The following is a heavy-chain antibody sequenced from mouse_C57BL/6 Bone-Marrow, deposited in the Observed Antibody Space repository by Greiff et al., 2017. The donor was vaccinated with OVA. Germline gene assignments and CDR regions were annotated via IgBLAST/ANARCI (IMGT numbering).Heavy chain of an antibody. V-gene: IGHV1-76*01. J-gene: IGHJ4*01. CDR2: IYPGSGNT. D-gene: IGHD3-2*02. CDR3: ASSRQLRPLDY. CDR1: GYTFTDYY. Sequence: QVQLQQSGAELVRPGASVKLSCKASGYTFTDYYINWVKQRPGQGLEWIARIYPGSGNTYYNEKFKGKATLTAEKASRTAYMQLSSLTSEDSAVYFCASSRQLRPLDYWGQGTSVTVSS.